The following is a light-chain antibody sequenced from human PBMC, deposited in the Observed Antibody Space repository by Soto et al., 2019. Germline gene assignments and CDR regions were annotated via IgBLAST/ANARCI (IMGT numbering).Light chain of an antibody. Sequence: EFLLTQSPGTLSLSPGEGATLFCRASQSVSSGYLAWYQQKPGQAPRLLIYGASTRATGIPDRFSGSGSGTDFTLTINRLEPEDFAVYYCQQYGTPPLTFGGGTKVEIE. CDR2: GAS. V-gene: IGKV3-20*01. CDR1: QSVSSGY. CDR3: QQYGTPPLT. J-gene: IGKJ4*01.